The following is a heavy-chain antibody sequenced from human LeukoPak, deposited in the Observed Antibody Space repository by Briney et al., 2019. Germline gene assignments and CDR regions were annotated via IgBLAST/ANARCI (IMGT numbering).Heavy chain of an antibody. D-gene: IGHD2/OR15-2a*01. CDR1: GFTFSSYG. J-gene: IGHJ4*02. CDR2: IWYDGSNK. CDR3: ARQIAQGYFDY. Sequence: GGSLRLSCAASGFTFSSYGMHWVRQAPGKGLEWVAVIWYDGSNKYYADSVKGRFTISRDNSKNTLYLQMNSLRAEDTAVYYCARQIAQGYFDYWGQGTLVTVSS. V-gene: IGHV3-33*01.